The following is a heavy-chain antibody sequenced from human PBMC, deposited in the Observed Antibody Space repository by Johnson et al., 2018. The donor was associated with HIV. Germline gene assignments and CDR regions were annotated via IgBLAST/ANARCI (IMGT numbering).Heavy chain of an antibody. D-gene: IGHD1-7*01. CDR2: INSDGSST. V-gene: IGHV3-74*01. CDR3: ARDWELGAFDI. J-gene: IGHJ3*02. CDR1: GFTFSSYW. Sequence: VQLVESGGGVVQPGRSLRLSCAASGFTFSSYWMHWVRQAPGKGLVWVSRINSDGSSTSYADSVKGRFTISRDNAKNSLYLQMNSLRAKDTAVYYCARDWELGAFDIWGQGTMVTVSS.